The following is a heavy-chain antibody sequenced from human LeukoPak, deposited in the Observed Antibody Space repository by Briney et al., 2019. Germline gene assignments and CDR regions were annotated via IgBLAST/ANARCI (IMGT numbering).Heavy chain of an antibody. CDR2: IIPILGIA. CDR1: GGTFSSYA. CDR3: ARDVAMVSYYFDY. V-gene: IGHV1-69*04. D-gene: IGHD5-18*01. J-gene: IGHJ4*02. Sequence: GASVKVSCRASGGTFSSYAISWVRQAPGQGLEWMGRIIPILGIANYAQKFQGRVTITADKSTSTAYMELSSLRSEDTAVYYCARDVAMVSYYFDYWGQGTLVTVSS.